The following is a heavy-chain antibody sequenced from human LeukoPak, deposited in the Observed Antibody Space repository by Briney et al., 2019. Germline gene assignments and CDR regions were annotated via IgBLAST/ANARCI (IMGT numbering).Heavy chain of an antibody. D-gene: IGHD3-16*02. CDR3: AREGPLPHY. V-gene: IGHV3-48*03. CDR1: GFTFTNFE. Sequence: GGSLRLSCAASGFTFTNFEMNWVRQAPGKGLECVSYISYSGSTTSYADSVKGRFTISRDNAKNSLYLQMNSLRAEDTAMYYCAREGPLPHYWGQGTLVTVSS. J-gene: IGHJ4*02. CDR2: ISYSGSTT.